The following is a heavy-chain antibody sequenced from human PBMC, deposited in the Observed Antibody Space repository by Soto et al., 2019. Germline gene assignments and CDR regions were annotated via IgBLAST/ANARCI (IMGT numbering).Heavy chain of an antibody. V-gene: IGHV2-5*02. CDR2: IYWDDDK. CDR1: GFSLSTYHMG. Sequence: QITLKESGPTLERPAQTLTLTCDFSGFSLSTYHMGVAWIRQPPGKALEWLALIYWDDDKRYSPSLKDRLAISKDTSSNQVVLTITNIDPGDSATYFCAHAGDYDLLTFDHWGPGTLVTVSS. D-gene: IGHD4-17*01. J-gene: IGHJ4*02. CDR3: AHAGDYDLLTFDH.